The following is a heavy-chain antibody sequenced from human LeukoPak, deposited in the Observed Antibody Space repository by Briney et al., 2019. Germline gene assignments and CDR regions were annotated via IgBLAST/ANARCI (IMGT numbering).Heavy chain of an antibody. Sequence: SETLSLTCTVSGGSISSYYWSWIRQPPGKGLEWIGYIYYSGSTNYNPSLKSRVTISVDTSKNQFSLKLSSVTAADRAVYYCASSNPRGSHHSVFDYWGQGTLVTVSS. CDR1: GGSISSYY. D-gene: IGHD1-26*01. CDR3: ASSNPRGSHHSVFDY. V-gene: IGHV4-59*01. J-gene: IGHJ4*02. CDR2: IYYSGST.